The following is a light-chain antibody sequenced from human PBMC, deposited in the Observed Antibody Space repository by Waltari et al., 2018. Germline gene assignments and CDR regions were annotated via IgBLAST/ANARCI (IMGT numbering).Light chain of an antibody. J-gene: IGKJ1*01. CDR3: QQYGSSPWT. V-gene: IGKV3-20*01. Sequence: EIVLTQSPGTLSLSPGERATLSCRASQSISSSYLAWYQQKSGQAPRLLIYGASSRATGIPDRFSGSGSGTDFTLTISRLEPEDFAVYYCQQYGSSPWTFDQGP. CDR1: QSISSSY. CDR2: GAS.